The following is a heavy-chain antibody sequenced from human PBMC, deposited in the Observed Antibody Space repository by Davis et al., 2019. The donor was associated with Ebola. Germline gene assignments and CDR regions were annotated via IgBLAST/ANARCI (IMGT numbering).Heavy chain of an antibody. D-gene: IGHD6-19*01. CDR1: GYTFTSYG. J-gene: IGHJ4*02. V-gene: IGHV1-18*01. CDR3: ARAPPSSGWFRPDY. Sequence: ASVKVSCKASGYTFTSYGISWVRQAPRQGLEWMGWISAYDANTNYAQNLQGRVTMTIDTSTNTAYMELRSLRPDDTAMYYCARAPPSSGWFRPDYWGQGTQVTVSS. CDR2: ISAYDANT.